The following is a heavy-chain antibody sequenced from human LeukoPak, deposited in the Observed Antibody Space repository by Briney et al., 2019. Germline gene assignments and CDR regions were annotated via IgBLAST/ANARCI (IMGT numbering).Heavy chain of an antibody. CDR3: ARDAYYYDSSGPAHYFDY. J-gene: IGHJ4*02. Sequence: ASVKVSCKASGYTLTRYFIHWVRQAPGQGLEWMGIINPNGGSTSYPQKFQGRVTMTRDTSTSTVYMELSSLRSEDTAVYYCARDAYYYDSSGPAHYFDYWGQGTLVTVSS. CDR2: INPNGGST. D-gene: IGHD3-22*01. CDR1: GYTLTRYF. V-gene: IGHV1-46*01.